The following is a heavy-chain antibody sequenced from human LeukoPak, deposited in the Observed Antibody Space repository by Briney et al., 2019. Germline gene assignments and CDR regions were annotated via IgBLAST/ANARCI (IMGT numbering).Heavy chain of an antibody. J-gene: IGHJ2*01. CDR2: FDPEDGET. CDR1: GYTLTELS. Sequence: ASVKVSCKVSGYTLTELSMHWVRQAPGKGLEWMGGFDPEDGETIYAQKFQGRVTMTEDTSTDTAYMELSSLRSEDTAVYYCATGPASGSYQGWYFDLWGRGTLVTVSS. D-gene: IGHD1-26*01. V-gene: IGHV1-24*01. CDR3: ATGPASGSYQGWYFDL.